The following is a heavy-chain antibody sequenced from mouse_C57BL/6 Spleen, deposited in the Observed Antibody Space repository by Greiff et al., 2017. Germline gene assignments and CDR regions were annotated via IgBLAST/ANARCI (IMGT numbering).Heavy chain of an antibody. CDR1: GYAFSSSW. CDR2: IYPGDGDT. V-gene: IGHV1-82*01. CDR3: ARGGIYYDFDVGFDY. J-gene: IGHJ2*01. Sequence: QVQLQQSGPELVKPGASVKISCKASGYAFSSSWMNWVKQRPGKGLEWIGRIYPGDGDTNYNGKFKGKATLTADKSSSTAYMQLSSLTSEDSAVYFCARGGIYYDFDVGFDYWGQGTTLTVSS. D-gene: IGHD2-4*01.